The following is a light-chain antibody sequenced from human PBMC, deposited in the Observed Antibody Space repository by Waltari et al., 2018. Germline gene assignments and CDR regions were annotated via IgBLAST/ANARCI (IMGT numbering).Light chain of an antibody. J-gene: IGKJ1*01. Sequence: EIVLTQSPAPLSLSPGERATLSCRASQSVSSYLAWYQQKPGQAPRLLIYDASNRATGIPARFSSSVSGTDFTLTISSLEPEDFAVYYCQQRSNWPWTFGQGTKVEIK. CDR2: DAS. CDR1: QSVSSY. CDR3: QQRSNWPWT. V-gene: IGKV3-11*01.